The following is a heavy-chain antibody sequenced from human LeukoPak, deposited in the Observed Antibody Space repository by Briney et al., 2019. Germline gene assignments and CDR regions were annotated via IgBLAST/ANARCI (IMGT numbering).Heavy chain of an antibody. CDR1: GGTFSSYA. CDR2: IIPIFGTA. CDR3: ARDWTSEGYCSGGSCRPLDY. Sequence: SVKVSCKASGGTFSSYAISWVRQAPGQGLEWMGGIIPIFGTANYAQKFQGRVTITADESTGTAYMELSSLRSEDTAVYYCARDWTSEGYCSGGSCRPLDYWGQGTLVTVSS. V-gene: IGHV1-69*01. D-gene: IGHD2-15*01. J-gene: IGHJ4*02.